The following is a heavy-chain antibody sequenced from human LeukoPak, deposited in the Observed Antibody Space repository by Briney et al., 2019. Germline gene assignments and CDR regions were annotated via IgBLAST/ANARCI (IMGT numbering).Heavy chain of an antibody. CDR2: ISSSGSTI. CDR3: AKSPGSVIFRGDY. CDR1: GFTFSDYY. Sequence: GGSLRLSCAASGFTFSDYYMSWIRQAPGKGLEWVSYISSSGSTIYYADSVKGRFTISRDNSKNTLYLQMNSLRTEDTAVYYCAKSPGSVIFRGDYWGQGTLVTVSS. D-gene: IGHD5/OR15-5a*01. V-gene: IGHV3-11*04. J-gene: IGHJ4*02.